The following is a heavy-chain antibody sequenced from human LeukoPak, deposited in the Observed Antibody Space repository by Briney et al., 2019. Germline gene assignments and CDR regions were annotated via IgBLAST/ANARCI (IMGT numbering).Heavy chain of an antibody. CDR3: AKMEGQRLYDYCMDV. CDR2: MSGSGYYT. CDR1: GFAFSNFA. V-gene: IGHV3-23*01. Sequence: GGSLRLSCAAPGFAFSNFAMSWVRQAPGKGLEWVSAMSGSGYYTYCVESVKGRFTISRDDSKNTLYLHMNSLRADDTAVYYCAKMEGQRLYDYCMDVWGRGTTVTVSS. J-gene: IGHJ6*03. D-gene: IGHD3-3*01.